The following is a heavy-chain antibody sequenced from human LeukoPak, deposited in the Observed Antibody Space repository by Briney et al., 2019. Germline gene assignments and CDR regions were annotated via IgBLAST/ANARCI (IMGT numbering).Heavy chain of an antibody. J-gene: IGHJ5*02. CDR3: ARESPVYNWFDP. Sequence: PSETLSLTCAVYGGSFSGYYWSWIRQPPGKGLEWIGEINHSGSTNYNPSLKSRVTISVDTSKNQFSLKLSSVTAADTAVYYCARESPVYNWFDPWGQGTLVTVSS. D-gene: IGHD2-2*01. V-gene: IGHV4-34*01. CDR2: INHSGST. CDR1: GGSFSGYY.